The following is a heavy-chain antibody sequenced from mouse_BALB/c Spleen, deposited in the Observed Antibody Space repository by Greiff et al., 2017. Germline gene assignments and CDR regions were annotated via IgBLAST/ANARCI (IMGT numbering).Heavy chain of an antibody. J-gene: IGHJ3*01. D-gene: IGHD2-3*01. CDR3: ARDAGYYPFAY. CDR1: GFTFSDYY. Sequence: EVHLVESGGGLVKPGGSLKLSCAASGFTFSDYYMYWVRQTPEKRLEWVATISDGGSYTYYPDSVKGRFTISRDNAKNNLYLQMSSLKSEDTAMYYCARDAGYYPFAYWGQGTLVTVSA. V-gene: IGHV5-4*02. CDR2: ISDGGSYT.